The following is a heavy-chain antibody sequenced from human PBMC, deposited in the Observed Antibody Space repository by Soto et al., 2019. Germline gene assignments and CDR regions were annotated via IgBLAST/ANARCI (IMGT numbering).Heavy chain of an antibody. J-gene: IGHJ3*02. CDR3: ARHLWVGSSWYLGAFDI. Sequence: PSQTLSITWSVAEGYSINYYCSCIRKPPGKGLEWIGYIYYSGSTNNNPSLKSRVTISVDTSKNPFSLKLSSVTAADTAVYYCARHLWVGSSWYLGAFDIWGQGTMVTVS. D-gene: IGHD6-13*01. V-gene: IGHV4-59*08. CDR1: EGYSINYY. CDR2: IYYSGST.